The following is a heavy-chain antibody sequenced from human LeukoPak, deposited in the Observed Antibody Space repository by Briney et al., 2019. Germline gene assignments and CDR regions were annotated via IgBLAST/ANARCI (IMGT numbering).Heavy chain of an antibody. CDR1: GFTFSSYW. CDR2: ISGSGAST. V-gene: IGHV3-23*01. D-gene: IGHD3-10*01. CDR3: AKDHYYGSGSYFDY. Sequence: GGSLRLSCVASGFTFSSYWMSWVRQAPGKGLEWVSTISGSGASTYYADSVKGRFTISRDNSKNTLYLQMNSLRAEDTAVYYCAKDHYYGSGSYFDYWGQGTLVTVSS. J-gene: IGHJ4*02.